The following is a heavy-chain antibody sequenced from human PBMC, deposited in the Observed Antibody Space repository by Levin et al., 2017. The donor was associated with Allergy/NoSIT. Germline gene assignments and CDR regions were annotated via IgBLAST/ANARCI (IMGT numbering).Heavy chain of an antibody. D-gene: IGHD2-2*01. V-gene: IGHV3-30-3*01. J-gene: IGHJ4*02. CDR2: ISYNGANK. Sequence: RAGGSLRLSCAASGFTFSNYALHWVRQAPGKGLEWVAIISYNGANKFYADCVKGRITISRDNSKNTLYLQMNSLRAEDTAVYYCARDYCSGTSCYVFDYWGQGTPVTVSS. CDR3: ARDYCSGTSCYVFDY. CDR1: GFTFSNYA.